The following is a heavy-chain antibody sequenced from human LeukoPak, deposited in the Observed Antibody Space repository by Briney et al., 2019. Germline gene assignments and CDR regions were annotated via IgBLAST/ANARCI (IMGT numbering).Heavy chain of an antibody. CDR2: TYYRSKWYN. CDR3: VRFGELLGGFDY. J-gene: IGHJ4*02. Sequence: PSQTLSLTCAISGDSVSSNSAAWNWIRQSPSRGLEWLGRTYYRSKWYNDYAVSVKSRITVNPDTSKNQFSLQLNSVTPEDTAVYYCVRFGELLGGFDYWGQGTLVTDSS. V-gene: IGHV6-1*01. D-gene: IGHD3-10*01. CDR1: GDSVSSNSAA.